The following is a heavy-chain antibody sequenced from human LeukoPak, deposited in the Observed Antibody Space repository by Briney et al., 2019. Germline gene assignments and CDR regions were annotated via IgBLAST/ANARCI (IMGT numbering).Heavy chain of an antibody. CDR1: GFTFSSYA. CDR3: AKGGDYGDFNWFDP. D-gene: IGHD4-17*01. Sequence: PGGSLRLSCAASGFTFSSYAMSWVRQAPGKGLEWVSGISWNSGSIGYADSVKGRFTISRDNAKNSLYLQMNSLRAEDMALYYCAKGGDYGDFNWFDPWGQGTLVTVSS. J-gene: IGHJ5*02. CDR2: ISWNSGSI. V-gene: IGHV3-9*03.